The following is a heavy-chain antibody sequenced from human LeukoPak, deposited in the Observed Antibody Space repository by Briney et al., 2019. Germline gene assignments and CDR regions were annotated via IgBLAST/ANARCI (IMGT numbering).Heavy chain of an antibody. CDR3: ARDWPPHYYDSSGCEGDYYYYYMDV. V-gene: IGHV4-4*07. D-gene: IGHD3-22*01. J-gene: IGHJ6*03. Sequence: SETLSLTCTVSGGSISSYYWSWIRQPAGKGLEWIGRIYTSGSTNYHPSLKSRVTMSVDTSNNQFSLKLSSVTAADTAVYYCARDWPPHYYDSSGCEGDYYYYYMDVWGKGTTLTVSS. CDR2: IYTSGST. CDR1: GGSISSYY.